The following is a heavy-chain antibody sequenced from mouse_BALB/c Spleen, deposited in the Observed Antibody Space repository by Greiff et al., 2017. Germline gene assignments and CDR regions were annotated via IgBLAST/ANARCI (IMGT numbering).Heavy chain of an antibody. V-gene: IGHV1S22*01. J-gene: IGHJ4*01. CDR2: IYPGSGST. CDR3: TTGYYAMDY. Sequence: KQRHGQGLEWIGNIYPGSGSTNYDEKFKSKGTLTVDTSSSTAYMHLSSLTSEDSAVYYCTTGYYAMDYWGQGTSVTVSS.